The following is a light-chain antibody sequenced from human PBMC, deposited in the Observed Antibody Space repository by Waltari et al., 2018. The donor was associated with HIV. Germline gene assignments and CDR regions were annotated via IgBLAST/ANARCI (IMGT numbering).Light chain of an antibody. Sequence: QSVLTQPPSASGTPGQRVTISCSGSSSNIGSNYVYWYQQLPGTAPKLLIYRTNQRPSGVPDRFSGSKSGTSASLTISGLRSEDEADYYCAAWDDSLSGVVIGGGTKLTVL. V-gene: IGLV1-47*01. CDR2: RTN. J-gene: IGLJ2*01. CDR1: SSNIGSNY. CDR3: AAWDDSLSGVV.